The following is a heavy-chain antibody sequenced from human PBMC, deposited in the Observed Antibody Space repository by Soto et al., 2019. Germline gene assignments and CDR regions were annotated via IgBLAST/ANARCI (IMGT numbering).Heavy chain of an antibody. D-gene: IGHD1-20*01. CDR2: LSHDASNK. Sequence: PGGSLRLSCAASGFTFSDYGIHWVRQAPGKGLEWVAVLSHDASNKYYADSVKGRFTISRDNSKSTLYLQMNSLRVEDTAVYYCAKGGYNWKSQRNYFDYWGQGTPVTVSS. J-gene: IGHJ4*02. V-gene: IGHV3-30*18. CDR1: GFTFSDYG. CDR3: AKGGYNWKSQRNYFDY.